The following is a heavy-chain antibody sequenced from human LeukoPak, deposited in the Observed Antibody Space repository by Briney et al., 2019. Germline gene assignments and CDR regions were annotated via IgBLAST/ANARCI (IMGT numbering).Heavy chain of an antibody. CDR1: GFTFSSYA. V-gene: IGHV3-23*01. Sequence: QPGGSLRLSCAASGFTFSSYAMSWVREAPGKGLVWVSAISGSGGSTYYADSVKSRFTISRDNSKNTLYLQMNSLRAEDTAVYYCAKAPIAALNYYFDYWGQGTLVTVSS. J-gene: IGHJ4*02. CDR3: AKAPIAALNYYFDY. D-gene: IGHD6-13*01. CDR2: ISGSGGST.